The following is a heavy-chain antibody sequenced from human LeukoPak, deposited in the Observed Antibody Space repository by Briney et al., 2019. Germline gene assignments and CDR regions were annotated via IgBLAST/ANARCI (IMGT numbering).Heavy chain of an antibody. V-gene: IGHV1-24*01. CDR2: FDPEDGET. D-gene: IGHD3-10*01. CDR1: GYTLTELS. J-gene: IGHJ4*02. CDR3: ARGDYGSGSYKDY. Sequence: VKVSCKVSGYTLTELSMHWVRQAPGKGLEWMGGFDPEDGETIYAQKFQGRVTITADKSTSTAYMELSSLRSEDTAVYYCARGDYGSGSYKDYWGQGTLVTVSS.